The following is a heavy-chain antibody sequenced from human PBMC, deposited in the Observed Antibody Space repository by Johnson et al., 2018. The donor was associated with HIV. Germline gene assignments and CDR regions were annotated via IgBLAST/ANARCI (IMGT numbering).Heavy chain of an antibody. V-gene: IGHV3-7*05. CDR3: AKDTRYYDSSGYPTEAFDI. D-gene: IGHD3-22*01. CDR2: IKQDGSEK. CDR1: GFTFSSYW. J-gene: IGHJ3*02. Sequence: VQLVESGGGVVQPGGSLRLSCAASGFTFSSYWMSWVRQAPGKGLEWVANIKQDGSEKYYVDSVRGRFTISRDNAKNSLYLQMNSLRTEDTAFYYCAKDTRYYDSSGYPTEAFDIWGQGTMVTVSS.